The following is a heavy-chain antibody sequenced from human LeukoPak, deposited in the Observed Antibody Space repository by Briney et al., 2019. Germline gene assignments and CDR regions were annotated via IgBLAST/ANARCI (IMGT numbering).Heavy chain of an antibody. D-gene: IGHD5-12*01. CDR1: GFTFSSYA. CDR3: AKGWDGGYYFYFDY. CDR2: TSNSGGST. Sequence: GGSLRLSCAASGFTFSSYAMSWVRQAPGKELEWVSATSNSGGSTYYADSVKGRFTISRDNSKNTLSLQMNSLRAEDTALYYCAKGWDGGYYFYFDYWGQGTLVTVSS. J-gene: IGHJ4*02. V-gene: IGHV3-23*01.